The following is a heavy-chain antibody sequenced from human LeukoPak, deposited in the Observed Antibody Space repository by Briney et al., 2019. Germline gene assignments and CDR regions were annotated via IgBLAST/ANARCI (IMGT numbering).Heavy chain of an antibody. CDR1: GFTFNSYE. D-gene: IGHD6-19*01. V-gene: IGHV3-48*03. J-gene: IGHJ4*02. CDR2: ISTSGSTR. Sequence: PGGSLRLSCAASGFTFNSYEMNWVRQAPGKGLGWVSYISTSGSTRTYADSVKGRFTISRDNAKNSLYLEMNSLRAEDTAVYYCAREIVSTVAGNFDYWGQGTLVTVSS. CDR3: AREIVSTVAGNFDY.